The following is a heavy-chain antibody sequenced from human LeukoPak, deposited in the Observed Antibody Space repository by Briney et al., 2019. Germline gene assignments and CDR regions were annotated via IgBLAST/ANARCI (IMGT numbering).Heavy chain of an antibody. CDR1: GFTFSSYS. CDR3: ARARYSANDYSDY. Sequence: GGSLRLSCAASGFTFSSYSMNWVRQAPGKGLEWVSSISPSSSYIYYADSVKGRFTISRDNAKNSLYLQMSSLKTEDTALYYCARARYSANDYSDYWGQGTLVTVSS. V-gene: IGHV3-21*04. CDR2: ISPSSSYI. D-gene: IGHD1-26*01. J-gene: IGHJ4*02.